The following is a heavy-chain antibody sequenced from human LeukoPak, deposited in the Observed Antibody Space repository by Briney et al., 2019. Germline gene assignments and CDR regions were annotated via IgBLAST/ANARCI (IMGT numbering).Heavy chain of an antibody. CDR2: ISYDGSNK. CDR3: ARDNPTTVTPYYYYGMDV. D-gene: IGHD4-17*01. Sequence: SGGSLRLSCAASGFTFSSYGMHWVRQAPGKGLEWVAVISYDGSNKYYADSVKGRFTISRDNAKNSLYLQMNSLRAEDTAVYYCARDNPTTVTPYYYYGMDVWGQGTTVTVSS. J-gene: IGHJ6*02. V-gene: IGHV3-30*03. CDR1: GFTFSSYG.